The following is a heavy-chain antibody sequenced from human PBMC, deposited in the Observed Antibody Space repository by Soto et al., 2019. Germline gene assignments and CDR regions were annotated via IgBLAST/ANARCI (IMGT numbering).Heavy chain of an antibody. CDR3: AKDKGWHSSLFDY. D-gene: IGHD6-19*01. CDR1: GFTFSSYG. Sequence: GGSLRLSCAASGFTFSSYGMHWVRQAPGKGLEWVAVISYDGSNKYYADSVKGRFTISRDNSKNTLYLQMNSLRAEDTAVYYCAKDKGWHSSLFDYWGQGTLVTVSS. J-gene: IGHJ4*02. V-gene: IGHV3-30*18. CDR2: ISYDGSNK.